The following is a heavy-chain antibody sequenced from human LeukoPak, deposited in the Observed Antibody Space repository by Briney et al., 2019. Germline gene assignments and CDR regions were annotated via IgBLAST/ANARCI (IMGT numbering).Heavy chain of an antibody. CDR2: IRTKAYGGTT. V-gene: IGHV3-49*04. D-gene: IGHD2-2*01. CDR3: TRGDCSSTTCYAHY. CDR1: GFTFSSYN. J-gene: IGHJ4*02. Sequence: PGGSLRLSCAASGFTFSSYNMNWVRQAPGKGLEWVGFIRTKAYGGTTEYAASVKGRFTISRDDSKSIAYLQMNSLKTEDTAVYYCTRGDCSSTTCYAHYWGQGTLVTVSS.